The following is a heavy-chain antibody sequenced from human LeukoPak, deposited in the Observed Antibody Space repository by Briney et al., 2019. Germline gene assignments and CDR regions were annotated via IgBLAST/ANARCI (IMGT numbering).Heavy chain of an antibody. CDR2: IYYSGST. CDR3: ARWLPNYGYDAFDI. Sequence: SETLSLTCTVSGGSISSSSYYWGWIRQPPWKGLEWIGSIYYSGSTYYNPSLKSRVTISVDTSKNQFSLKLSSVTAADTAVYYCARWLPNYGYDAFDIWGQGTMVTVSS. J-gene: IGHJ3*02. D-gene: IGHD4-17*01. V-gene: IGHV4-39*01. CDR1: GGSISSSSYY.